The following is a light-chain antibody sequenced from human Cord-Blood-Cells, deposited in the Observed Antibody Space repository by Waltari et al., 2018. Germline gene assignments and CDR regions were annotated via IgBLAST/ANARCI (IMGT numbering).Light chain of an antibody. CDR2: QDS. Sequence: SYELTQPPSVSVSPGQTASITCSGDKLGDKYACWYQQKPGQSPVLVIYQDSKRPSGTPWRFAGSNSGNTATLTISGTQAMDEAYYYCQAWDSSHVVFGGGTKLTVL. J-gene: IGLJ2*01. CDR3: QAWDSSHVV. CDR1: KLGDKY. V-gene: IGLV3-1*01.